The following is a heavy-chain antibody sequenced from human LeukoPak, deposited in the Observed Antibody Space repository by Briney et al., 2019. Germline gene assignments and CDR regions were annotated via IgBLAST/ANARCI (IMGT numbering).Heavy chain of an antibody. CDR2: ISSNGGST. CDR3: ASTRRWPNAFDI. J-gene: IGHJ3*02. D-gene: IGHD2-15*01. Sequence: HPGGSLRLSCAASGFTFSSYAMHWVRQAPGKGLEYVSAISSNGGSTYYANSVKGRFTISRDNSKNTLYLQMGGLRAEDMAVYYCASTRRWPNAFDIWGQGTMVTVSS. V-gene: IGHV3-64*01. CDR1: GFTFSSYA.